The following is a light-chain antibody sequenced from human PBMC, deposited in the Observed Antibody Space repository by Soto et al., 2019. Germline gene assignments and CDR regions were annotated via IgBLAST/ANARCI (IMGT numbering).Light chain of an antibody. Sequence: EIVLTQSPGTLSLSPGERATLSCRDSQSVSSSYLAWYQQKPGQAPRLLIYSASSRATGVPDRFSGSGSGTDFTLTISRLEPEDFAVYYCQHYGNSPQTFGQGTKVDIK. J-gene: IGKJ1*01. CDR1: QSVSSSY. CDR2: SAS. V-gene: IGKV3-20*01. CDR3: QHYGNSPQT.